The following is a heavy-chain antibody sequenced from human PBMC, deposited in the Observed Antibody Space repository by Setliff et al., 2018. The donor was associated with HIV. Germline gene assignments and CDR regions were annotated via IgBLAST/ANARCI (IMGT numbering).Heavy chain of an antibody. J-gene: IGHJ4*02. CDR2: INPSSGST. CDR1: GYTFTSYY. V-gene: IGHV1-46*01. Sequence: GASVKVSCKASGYTFTSYYMHWVRQAPGQGLEWMGIINPSSGSTTYAQKFQGRVTMTRDTSASTAYMELSSLRSEDTAVYYCARVPYYYDSSGPPGYWGQGTLVTVSS. CDR3: ARVPYYYDSSGPPGY. D-gene: IGHD3-22*01.